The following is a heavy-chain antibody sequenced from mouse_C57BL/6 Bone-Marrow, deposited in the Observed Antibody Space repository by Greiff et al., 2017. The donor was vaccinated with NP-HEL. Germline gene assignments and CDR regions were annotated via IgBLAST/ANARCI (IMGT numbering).Heavy chain of an antibody. CDR2: ISSGGSYT. D-gene: IGHD1-1*01. V-gene: IGHV5-6*02. J-gene: IGHJ2*01. Sequence: EVKLVESGGDLVKPGGSLKLSCAASGFTFSSYGMSWVRQTPDKRLEWVATISSGGSYTYYPDSVKGRFTISRDNAKNTLYLQMSSLKSEDTAMYYCARHGDYGSSLPDYWGQGTTLTVSS. CDR1: GFTFSSYG. CDR3: ARHGDYGSSLPDY.